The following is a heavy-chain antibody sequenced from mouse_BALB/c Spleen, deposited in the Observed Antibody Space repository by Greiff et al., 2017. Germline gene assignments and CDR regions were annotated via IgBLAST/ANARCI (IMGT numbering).Heavy chain of an antibody. CDR2: IYPGNSDT. CDR1: GYTFTSYW. J-gene: IGHJ3*01. V-gene: IGHV1-5*01. CDR3: TRPFNWDWFAD. Sequence: VQLQQSGTVLARPGASVKMSCKASGYTFTSYWLHWVKQRPGQGLEWIGAIYPGNSDTSYNQKFKGKAKLTAVTSTSTAYMELSSLTNEDSAVYYCTRPFNWDWFADWGQGTLVNVSA. D-gene: IGHD4-1*02.